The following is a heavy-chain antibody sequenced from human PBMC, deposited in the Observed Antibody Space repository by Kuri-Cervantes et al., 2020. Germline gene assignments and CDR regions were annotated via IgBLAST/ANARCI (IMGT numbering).Heavy chain of an antibody. Sequence: GESLKISCVASGFTFSSYGMAWVRQAPEKGLEWVSGIYYSGTNTYYADSVKGRFTISRDNAKNSLYLQMNSLRDEDTAVYYCARRGGFDWLLNYYYYGMDVWGQGTTVTVSS. J-gene: IGHJ6*02. CDR3: ARRGGFDWLLNYYYYGMDV. V-gene: IGHV3-21*01. CDR2: IYYSGTNT. CDR1: GFTFSSYG. D-gene: IGHD3-9*01.